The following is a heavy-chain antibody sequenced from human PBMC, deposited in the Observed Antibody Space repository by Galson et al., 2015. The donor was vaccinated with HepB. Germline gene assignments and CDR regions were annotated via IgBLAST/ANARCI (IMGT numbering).Heavy chain of an antibody. V-gene: IGHV4-4*02. CDR1: GGSISSSNW. Sequence: SETLSLTCAVSGGSISSSNWWSWVRQPPGKGLEWIGEVYYSGSTNYNPSLKSRVTISVDTSKNQFSLKLSSVTAADTAVYYCARFRYYYGMDVWGQGTTVTVSS. D-gene: IGHD3-10*01. CDR3: ARFRYYYGMDV. CDR2: VYYSGST. J-gene: IGHJ6*02.